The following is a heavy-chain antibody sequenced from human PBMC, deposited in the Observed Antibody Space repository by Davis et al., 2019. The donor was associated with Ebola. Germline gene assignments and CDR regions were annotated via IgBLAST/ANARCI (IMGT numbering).Heavy chain of an antibody. CDR2: IYSGGST. V-gene: IGHV3-66*02. CDR1: GFTVSSNY. D-gene: IGHD2-2*01. J-gene: IGHJ6*02. Sequence: GGSLRLSCAASGFTVSSNYMSWVRQAPGKGLEWVSVIYSGGSTYYADSVKGRFTISRENAKSSLYLQMNSLRAEDTAVYYCARDQYCSSTSCYRPPYYYGMDVWGQGTTVTVSS. CDR3: ARDQYCSSTSCYRPPYYYGMDV.